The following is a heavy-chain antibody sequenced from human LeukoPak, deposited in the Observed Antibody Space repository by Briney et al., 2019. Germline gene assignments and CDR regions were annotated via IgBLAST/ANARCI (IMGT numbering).Heavy chain of an antibody. CDR2: IWYDGSNK. J-gene: IGHJ4*02. D-gene: IGHD6-19*01. CDR3: ARWRAGIAVAVDY. CDR1: GSTFSNYG. Sequence: GGSLRLSCAASGSTFSNYGIHWVRQAPGKGLEWVALIWYDGSNKFYADSVKGRFTISRDNSKNTLYLQMNSLRAEDTAVYYCARWRAGIAVAVDYWGQGTLVTVSS. V-gene: IGHV3-33*01.